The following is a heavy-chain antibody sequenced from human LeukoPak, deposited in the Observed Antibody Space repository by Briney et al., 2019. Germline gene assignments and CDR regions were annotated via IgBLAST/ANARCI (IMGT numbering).Heavy chain of an antibody. V-gene: IGHV4-61*02. Sequence: SQTLSLTCTVSGGSISSGSYYWSWIRQPAGKGLEWIGRIYTSGSTNYNPSLKSRVTISVDTSKNQFSLKLSSVTAADTAVYYCARRTSGSPPGGFDYWGQGTLVTVSS. CDR2: IYTSGST. CDR3: ARRTSGSPPGGFDY. CDR1: GGSISSGSYY. J-gene: IGHJ4*02. D-gene: IGHD1-26*01.